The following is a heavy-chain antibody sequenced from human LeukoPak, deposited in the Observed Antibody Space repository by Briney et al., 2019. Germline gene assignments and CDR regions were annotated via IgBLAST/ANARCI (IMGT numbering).Heavy chain of an antibody. J-gene: IGHJ4*02. CDR1: GFTFDDYA. V-gene: IGHV3-9*01. Sequence: PGGSLRLSCAASGFTFDDYAMHWVRQAPGKGLEWVSGISWNGGSIGYADSVKGRFTISRDNAKNSLYLQMNSLRAEDTALYYCAKGPYYYDSRLFDYWGQGTLVTVSS. D-gene: IGHD3-22*01. CDR3: AKGPYYYDSRLFDY. CDR2: ISWNGGSI.